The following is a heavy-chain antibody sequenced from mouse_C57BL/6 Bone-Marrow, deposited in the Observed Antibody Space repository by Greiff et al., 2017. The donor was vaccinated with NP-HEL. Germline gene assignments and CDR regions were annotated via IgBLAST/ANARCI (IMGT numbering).Heavy chain of an antibody. J-gene: IGHJ3*01. CDR2: ISDGGSYT. CDR3: ARAYDYDGWFAY. CDR1: GFTFSSYA. D-gene: IGHD2-4*01. V-gene: IGHV5-4*03. Sequence: DVKLVESGGGLVKPGGSLKLSCAASGFTFSSYAMSWVRQTPEKRLEWVATISDGGSYTYYPDNVKGRFTISRDNAKNNLYLQMSHLKSKDTAMYYCARAYDYDGWFAYWGQGTLVTVSA.